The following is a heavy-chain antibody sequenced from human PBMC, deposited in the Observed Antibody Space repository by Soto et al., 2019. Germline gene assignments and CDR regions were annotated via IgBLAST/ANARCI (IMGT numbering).Heavy chain of an antibody. J-gene: IGHJ4*02. CDR3: ARDGRYSGSYGGYYFDS. D-gene: IGHD1-26*01. Sequence: QVQLVQSGAEVKKPGASVKVSCKASGYTFTSYGISWVRQAPGQGLEWMGWISANTGNTNFAQKLQGRVTMTTDTTTRTAYMELRSLRSDDTAVYYCARDGRYSGSYGGYYFDSWGQGTLVTVSS. CDR1: GYTFTSYG. CDR2: ISANTGNT. V-gene: IGHV1-18*01.